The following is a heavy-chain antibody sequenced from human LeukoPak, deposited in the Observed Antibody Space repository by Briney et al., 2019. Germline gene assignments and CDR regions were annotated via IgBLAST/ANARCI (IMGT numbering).Heavy chain of an antibody. J-gene: IGHJ1*01. D-gene: IGHD3-10*01. CDR2: ISYDGSNK. Sequence: GGSLRLSCAASGFTFSSYAMHWVRQAPGKGLEWVAVISYDGSNKYYADSVKGRFTISRDNSKNTLYLQMNSLRAEDTAVYYCARDRYVRDYYGSGSYPYAEYFQRWGQGTLVTVSS. CDR3: ARDRYVRDYYGSGSYPYAEYFQR. V-gene: IGHV3-30*04. CDR1: GFTFSSYA.